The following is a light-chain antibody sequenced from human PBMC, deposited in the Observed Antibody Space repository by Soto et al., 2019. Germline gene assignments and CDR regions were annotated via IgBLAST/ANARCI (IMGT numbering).Light chain of an antibody. V-gene: IGLV2-14*01. CDR2: DVS. Sequence: QSVLTQPAPVSGSPGQSITISCTGTSSDVGGYNYVSWYQQHPGKAPKLMIYDVSNRPSGVSNRFSGSKSGNTASLTISGLQAEDEADYYCSSYTSSSTYGFGTGTXVTVL. CDR1: SSDVGGYNY. J-gene: IGLJ1*01. CDR3: SSYTSSSTYG.